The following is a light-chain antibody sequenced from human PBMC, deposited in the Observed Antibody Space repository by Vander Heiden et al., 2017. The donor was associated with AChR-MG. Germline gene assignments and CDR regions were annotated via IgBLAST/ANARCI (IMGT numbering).Light chain of an antibody. V-gene: IGLV1-44*01. J-gene: IGLJ3*02. CDR3: AAWDDSLNGWV. CDR2: SNN. Sequence: QSVLTQPPSASGTPGQRVTISCSGSSSNIGSNTVNWYQQLPGTAPKLLIYSNNQRPAGVPDRFSGSKSGTSASLAISGPQAEEEADYYCAAWDDSLNGWVFGGGTKLTVL. CDR1: SSNIGSNT.